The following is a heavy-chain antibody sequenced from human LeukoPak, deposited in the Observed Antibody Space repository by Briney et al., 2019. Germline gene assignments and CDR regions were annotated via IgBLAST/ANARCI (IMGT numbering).Heavy chain of an antibody. D-gene: IGHD3-10*01. CDR1: GFTFSSYW. CDR3: ARDLDVLLWFGELYY. CDR2: IKQDGSEK. Sequence: GGSLRLSCGASGFTFSSYWMSWVRQAPGKGLEWVANIKQDGSEKYYADSVKGRFTISRDNAKNSLCLQMNSLRAEDTAVYYCARDLDVLLWFGELYYWGQGTLVTVSS. J-gene: IGHJ4*02. V-gene: IGHV3-7*01.